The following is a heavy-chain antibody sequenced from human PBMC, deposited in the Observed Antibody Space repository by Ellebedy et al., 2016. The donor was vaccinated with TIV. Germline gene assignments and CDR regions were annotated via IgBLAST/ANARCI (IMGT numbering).Heavy chain of an antibody. CDR3: ARRYSSYVDY. V-gene: IGHV5-51*01. CDR2: IYPDDSDT. D-gene: IGHD6-6*01. Sequence: GGSLRLSXKGSGYRFTTYWIGWVRQMPGKGLEWMGIIYPDDSDTRYSPSLQGQVTMSVDKSISTAYLQWSSLEASDSAMYYCARRYSSYVDYWGPGTLVTVSS. CDR1: GYRFTTYW. J-gene: IGHJ4*02.